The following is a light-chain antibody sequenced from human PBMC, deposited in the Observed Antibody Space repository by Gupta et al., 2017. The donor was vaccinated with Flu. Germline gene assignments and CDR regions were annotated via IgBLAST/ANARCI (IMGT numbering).Light chain of an antibody. Sequence: QSALTQPPSVSGAPGLTVTISCTGSSSNIGAGFDVHCYQQLPGTAPKLLIYDNTNRPSGVPDRFSGSRSGTSASLAITGLQAEDEGDYYCQSYDTSLTAFYVFGTGTKVTVL. CDR1: SSNIGAGFD. V-gene: IGLV1-40*01. CDR2: DNT. CDR3: QSYDTSLTAFYV. J-gene: IGLJ1*01.